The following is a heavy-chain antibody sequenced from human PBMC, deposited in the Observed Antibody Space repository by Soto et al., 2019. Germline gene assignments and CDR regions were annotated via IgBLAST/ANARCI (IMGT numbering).Heavy chain of an antibody. D-gene: IGHD6-13*01. CDR2: IYWDDDK. J-gene: IGHJ4*02. Sequence: ESGPTLVNHTQTLTLTCTVSGFSLSTSAVAVGWIRQLPGKALEWLALIYWDDDKRYSPSLKSRLTITKDTSKNQVVLTMTNMDPVDTATYYCAHYSSTCSFDYWGQGTLVTVSS. CDR3: AHYSSTCSFDY. V-gene: IGHV2-5*02. CDR1: GFSLSTSAVA.